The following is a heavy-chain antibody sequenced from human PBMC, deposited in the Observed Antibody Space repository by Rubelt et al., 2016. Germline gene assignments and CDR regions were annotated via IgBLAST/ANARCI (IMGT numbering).Heavy chain of an antibody. D-gene: IGHD2-15*01. Sequence: QVQLQESGPGLVKPSETLSLTCTVSGGSISNYYWSWIRQPPGKGLEWIGYIYYTGSTNYIPSLESRVTISVDTSKKQFSLKLNSVTAADTAVYYCACRIGYYGVDVWGQGTTVTVSS. CDR3: ACRIGYYGVDV. CDR2: IYYTGST. J-gene: IGHJ6*02. CDR1: GGSISNYY. V-gene: IGHV4-59*01.